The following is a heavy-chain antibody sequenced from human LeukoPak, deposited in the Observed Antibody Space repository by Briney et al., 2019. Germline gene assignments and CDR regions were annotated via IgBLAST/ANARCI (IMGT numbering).Heavy chain of an antibody. CDR3: ARGAVATIPYYYYYYGMDV. CDR1: GYTFTSYD. Sequence: GASVKVSFKASGYTFTSYDINWVRQAPGQGLEWMGWMNPNSGNTGYAQKFQGRVTMTRNTSISTAYMELSSLRSEDTAVYYCARGAVATIPYYYYYYGMDVWGQGTTVTVSS. J-gene: IGHJ6*02. V-gene: IGHV1-8*01. CDR2: MNPNSGNT. D-gene: IGHD5-12*01.